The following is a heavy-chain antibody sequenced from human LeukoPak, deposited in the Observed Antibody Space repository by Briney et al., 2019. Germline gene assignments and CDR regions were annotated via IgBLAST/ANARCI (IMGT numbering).Heavy chain of an antibody. CDR3: ARGHDYGDLFDP. CDR1: GGTFSSYA. J-gene: IGHJ5*02. V-gene: IGHV1-69*06. Sequence: ASVKVSCKASGGTFSSYAISWVRQAPGQGLEWMGEIIPIFGTANYAQKFQGRVTITADKSTSTAYMELSSLRSEDTAVYYCARGHDYGDLFDPWGQGTLVTVSS. CDR2: IIPIFGTA. D-gene: IGHD4-17*01.